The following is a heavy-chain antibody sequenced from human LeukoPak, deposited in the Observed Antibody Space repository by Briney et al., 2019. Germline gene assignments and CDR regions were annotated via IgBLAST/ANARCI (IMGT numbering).Heavy chain of an antibody. CDR1: GFTFSSYS. CDR2: ISSSSSYI. V-gene: IGHV3-21*01. Sequence: GGSLRLSCAASGFTFSSYSMNWVRQAPGKGLEWVSSISSSSSYIYYADSVKGRFTISRDNARNSLYLQMNSLRAEDTAVYYCARMRGSSGWGYYYYYMDVWGKGTTVTISS. J-gene: IGHJ6*03. D-gene: IGHD6-19*01. CDR3: ARMRGSSGWGYYYYYMDV.